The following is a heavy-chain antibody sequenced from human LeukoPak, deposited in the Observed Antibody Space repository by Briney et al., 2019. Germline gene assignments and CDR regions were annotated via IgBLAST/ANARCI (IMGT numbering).Heavy chain of an antibody. CDR2: IRGDAGST. CDR3: ARVWAWGSGNYFDN. D-gene: IGHD7-27*01. J-gene: IGHJ4*02. V-gene: IGHV3-20*04. CDR1: GFTFTTYA. Sequence: GGSLRLSCAASGFTFTTYAMGWVRQAPGKGLEWVSAIRGDAGSTGYADSVKGRFTISRDNAKNSLYLQMNSLRVEDTALYYCARVWAWGSGNYFDNWGQGTLVTVSS.